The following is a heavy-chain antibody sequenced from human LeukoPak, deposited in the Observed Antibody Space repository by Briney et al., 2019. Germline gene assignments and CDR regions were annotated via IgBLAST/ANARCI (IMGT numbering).Heavy chain of an antibody. CDR1: GGSISSYY. CDR2: IYTSGST. D-gene: IGHD3-3*01. Sequence: SETLSLTCTVSGGSISSYYWSWIRQPAGKGLEWIGRIYTSGSTNYNPSLKSRVTMSVDTSKNQFSLKLSSVTAADTAVYYCARAGIFSSNDYYYYMDVWGKGTTVTVSS. V-gene: IGHV4-4*07. CDR3: ARAGIFSSNDYYYYMDV. J-gene: IGHJ6*03.